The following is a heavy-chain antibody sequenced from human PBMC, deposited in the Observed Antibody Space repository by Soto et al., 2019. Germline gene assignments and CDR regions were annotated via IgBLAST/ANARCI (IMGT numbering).Heavy chain of an antibody. Sequence: QVLLVQSGAEMKQPGSSVSVSCRASGDSFTNYAFTWVRQAPGQGPEWLGGIILALGTPHYSQRFQGRVTVTTETLTNTAYMELRSLRPDDTAVYFCVLGGLETGYYRDMDYWGQGTLVSVSS. D-gene: IGHD3-9*01. J-gene: IGHJ4*02. CDR2: IILALGTP. CDR3: VLGGLETGYYRDMDY. CDR1: GDSFTNYA. V-gene: IGHV1-69*06.